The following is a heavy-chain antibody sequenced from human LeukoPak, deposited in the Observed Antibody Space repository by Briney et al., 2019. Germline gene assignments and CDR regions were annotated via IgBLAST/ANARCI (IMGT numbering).Heavy chain of an antibody. V-gene: IGHV3-20*04. CDR3: ARPVTGTYAPIDS. CDR2: INWNGDST. D-gene: IGHD6-19*01. CDR1: GFIFDDYG. Sequence: GGSLRLSCAASGFIFDDYGMSWVRQAPGKGLEWVSGINWNGDSTGYADSVKGRFTISRDNAKNSLYLQMNSLTVEDTAVYYCARPVTGTYAPIDSWGRGTLVTVSS. J-gene: IGHJ4*02.